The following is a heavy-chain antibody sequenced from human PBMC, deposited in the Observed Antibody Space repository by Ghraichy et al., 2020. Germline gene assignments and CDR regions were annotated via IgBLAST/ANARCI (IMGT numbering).Heavy chain of an antibody. Sequence: SQTLSLTCAISGDSVSSNSATWNWIRQSPSRGLEWLGRTFYRSKWDNDYAVSVRSRITINPDTSKNQFSLHLDSVTPEDTAVYYCARVGYSGDWPRNFDYWGQGILVTVSS. CDR2: TFYRSKWDN. J-gene: IGHJ4*02. CDR3: ARVGYSGDWPRNFDY. D-gene: IGHD1-26*01. CDR1: GDSVSSNSAT. V-gene: IGHV6-1*01.